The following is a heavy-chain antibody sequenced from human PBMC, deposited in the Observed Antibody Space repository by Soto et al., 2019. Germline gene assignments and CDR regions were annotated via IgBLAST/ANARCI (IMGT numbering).Heavy chain of an antibody. CDR3: ARSEKTTAYYYYAMDV. CDR1: GFTFSDYD. V-gene: IGHV3-48*02. Sequence: GGSLRLSCAASGFTFSDYDMYWVRQAPGKGLEWLSYISSGSGTIYYADSVKGRFTISRDNAKNSLYLQMNSLRDEDTAVYYCARSEKTTAYYYYAMDVWGQGTTVTVSS. D-gene: IGHD4-4*01. J-gene: IGHJ6*02. CDR2: ISSGSGTI.